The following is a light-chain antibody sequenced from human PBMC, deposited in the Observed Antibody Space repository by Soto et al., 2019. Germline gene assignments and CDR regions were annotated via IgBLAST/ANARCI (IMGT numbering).Light chain of an antibody. J-gene: IGLJ3*02. V-gene: IGLV2-11*01. CDR3: CSYAGSYTWV. CDR2: DVT. Sequence: QSALTQPRSVSGSPGQSVTISCTGTSSDVGGYNYASWYQQHPGKAPKLMIYDVTKRPSGVPDRLSGSKSGNTASLTISGLQAEDEADYYCCSYAGSYTWVFGGGTKLTVL. CDR1: SSDVGGYNY.